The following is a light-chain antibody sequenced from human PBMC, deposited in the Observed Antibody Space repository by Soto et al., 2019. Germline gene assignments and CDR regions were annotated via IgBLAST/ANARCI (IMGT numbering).Light chain of an antibody. CDR1: QSVTRTF. J-gene: IGKJ5*01. CDR2: DAS. CDR3: QQYGNSPVT. V-gene: IGKV3D-20*01. Sequence: EIVLTQSPATLSLYPGERATLSCGASQSVTRTFLAWYQQKPGLAPRPLIYDASRRATGIPDRFSGSGSGTDFTLTISRLEPEDFAVYYCQQYGNSPVTFGQGTRLEI.